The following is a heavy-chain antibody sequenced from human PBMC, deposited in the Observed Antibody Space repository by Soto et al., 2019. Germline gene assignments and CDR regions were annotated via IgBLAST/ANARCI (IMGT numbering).Heavy chain of an antibody. CDR3: ARDSTHNWNYLAY. Sequence: PGGSLRLSCAASGFTFINFAMTWVCQAPGKGLEWVSSISGGDVTTFYTDSVKGRFTISRDNSKNTVYLQMNSLRAEDTAVYYWARDSTHNWNYLAYRGQGTLVTVSS. V-gene: IGHV3-23*01. J-gene: IGHJ4*02. D-gene: IGHD1-20*01. CDR2: ISGGDVTT. CDR1: GFTFINFA.